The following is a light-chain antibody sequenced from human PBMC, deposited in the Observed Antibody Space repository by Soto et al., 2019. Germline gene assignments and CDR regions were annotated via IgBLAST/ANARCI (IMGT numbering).Light chain of an antibody. CDR1: SSDVGAYNY. CDR3: ISYAGSSIWV. CDR2: DVS. Sequence: QSVLTQPPSASGSPGQSVTISCSATSSDVGAYNYVSWYQQHPGKAPKLMIYDVSKRPSGVPDRFSGSKSGNTASLTVSGLQSEDEADFYCISYAGSSIWVFGGGTKLTVL. J-gene: IGLJ3*02. V-gene: IGLV2-8*01.